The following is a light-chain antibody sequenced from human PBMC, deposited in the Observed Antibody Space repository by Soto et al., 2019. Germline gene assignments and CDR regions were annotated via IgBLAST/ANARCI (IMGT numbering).Light chain of an antibody. CDR1: RSVSSY. CDR3: QQSSSWPPST. CDR2: DAS. J-gene: IGKJ4*01. Sequence: IVLTQSPATLSLSPGERATLSCRASRSVSSYLGWYQQKPGQPHRLLIYDASARATGVPSRFSGSGSGTDFTLIISSLEPEDVAVYFCQQSSSWPPSTFGGGTKVEIK. V-gene: IGKV3-11*01.